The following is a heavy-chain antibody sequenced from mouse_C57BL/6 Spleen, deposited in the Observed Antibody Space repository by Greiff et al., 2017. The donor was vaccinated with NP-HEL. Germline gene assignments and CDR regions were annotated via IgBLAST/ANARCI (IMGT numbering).Heavy chain of an antibody. CDR3: ARGGVTTTGYAMDY. V-gene: IGHV1-76*01. CDR2: IYPGSGNT. Sequence: QVQLQQSGAELVRPGASVKLSCKASGYTFTDYYINWVKQRPGQGLEWIARIYPGSGNTYYNEKFKGKATLTAEKSSSTAYMQLSSLTSEDSAVYFCARGGVTTTGYAMDYWGQGTSVTVSS. J-gene: IGHJ4*01. CDR1: GYTFTDYY. D-gene: IGHD2-2*01.